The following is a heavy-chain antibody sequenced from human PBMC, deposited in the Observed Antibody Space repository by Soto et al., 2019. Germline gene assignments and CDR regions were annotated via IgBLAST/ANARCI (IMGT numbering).Heavy chain of an antibody. CDR3: ARDVGLDSDDFFAY. Sequence: GGPLRLSCKPSGLTFTSYGMGWLRQAPGQCLQWGSTNRGDGGQTHYTDSVKGRFTISRDNSKNTVYLQMDSLRAEDTAMYFCARDVGLDSDDFFAYWGQGTQVTVSS. J-gene: IGHJ4*02. CDR2: NRGDGGQT. V-gene: IGHV3-23*01. CDR1: GLTFTSYG. D-gene: IGHD3-9*01.